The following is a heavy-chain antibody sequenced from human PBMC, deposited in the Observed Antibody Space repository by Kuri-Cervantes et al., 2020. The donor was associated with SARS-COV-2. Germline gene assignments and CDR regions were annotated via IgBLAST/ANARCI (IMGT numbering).Heavy chain of an antibody. Sequence: ASVKVSCKASGYTFTGYYMHWVRQAPGQGLEWMGWINPNSGGTNYAQKFRGWVTMTRDTSISTAYMELSRLRSDDTAVYYCAARTTVTTPPWDAFDIWGQGTMVTVSS. V-gene: IGHV1-2*04. CDR3: AARTTVTTPPWDAFDI. CDR1: GYTFTGYY. CDR2: INPNSGGT. J-gene: IGHJ3*02. D-gene: IGHD4-17*01.